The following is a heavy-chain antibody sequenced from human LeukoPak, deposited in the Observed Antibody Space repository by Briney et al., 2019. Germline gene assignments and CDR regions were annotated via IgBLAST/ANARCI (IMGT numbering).Heavy chain of an antibody. CDR1: GFTFSSYS. Sequence: PGGSLRLSCAASGFTFSSYSMNWVRQAPGKGLEWVSSISSSSSYIYYADSVKGRFTISRDNAKNSLYLQMNSLRAEDTAVYYCARLYGSLPGGRNWFDPWGQGTLVTVSS. D-gene: IGHD3-10*01. J-gene: IGHJ5*02. V-gene: IGHV3-21*01. CDR3: ARLYGSLPGGRNWFDP. CDR2: ISSSSSYI.